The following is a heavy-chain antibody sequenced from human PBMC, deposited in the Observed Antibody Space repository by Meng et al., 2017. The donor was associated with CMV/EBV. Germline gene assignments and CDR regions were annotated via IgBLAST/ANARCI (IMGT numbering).Heavy chain of an antibody. D-gene: IGHD3-10*01. Sequence: SVKVSCKASGFTFTSSAVQWVRQARGQRLEWIGWIVLGSGNTNYAQKLQERVTITRDTSTSTACTELSRLRSEDTAVYYCAAGRIRGVIMHRPNRLDHWGQGTPVTVSS. CDR1: GFTFTSSA. CDR3: AAGRIRGVIMHRPNRLDH. V-gene: IGHV1-58*01. J-gene: IGHJ4*03. CDR2: IVLGSGNT.